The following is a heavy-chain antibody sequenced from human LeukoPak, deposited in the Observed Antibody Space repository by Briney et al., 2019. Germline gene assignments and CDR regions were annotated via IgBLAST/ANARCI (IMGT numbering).Heavy chain of an antibody. D-gene: IGHD4-11*01. CDR1: GFTFSSYA. V-gene: IGHV3-64*01. CDR3: VRGVPKTSYYYYYMDV. CDR2: ISSNGGST. J-gene: IGHJ6*03. Sequence: PGGSLRLSCAASGFTFSSYAMHWVRQAPGKGLEYVSAISSNGGSTYYANSVKGRFTISRDNSKNTLYLQMNSLRAEDTAVYYCVRGVPKTSYYYYYMDVWGKGTTVTVSS.